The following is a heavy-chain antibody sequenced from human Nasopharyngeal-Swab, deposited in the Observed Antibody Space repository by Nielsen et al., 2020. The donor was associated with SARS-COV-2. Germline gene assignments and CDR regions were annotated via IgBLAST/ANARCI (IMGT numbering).Heavy chain of an antibody. Sequence: GGSLRLSCAASGFTFSSYGMHWVRQAPGKGLEWVANIKQDGSEKYYVDSVKGRFTISRDNAKNSLYLQMNSLRAEDTAVYYCARDLTGIAVAGTGYWGQGTLVTVSS. CDR3: ARDLTGIAVAGTGY. D-gene: IGHD6-19*01. J-gene: IGHJ4*02. CDR2: IKQDGSEK. V-gene: IGHV3-7*01. CDR1: GFTFSSYG.